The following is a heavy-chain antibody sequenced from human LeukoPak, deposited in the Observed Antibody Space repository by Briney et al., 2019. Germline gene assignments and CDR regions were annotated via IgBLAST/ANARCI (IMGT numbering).Heavy chain of an antibody. CDR2: ISGSGGST. J-gene: IGHJ3*02. Sequence: GGSLRLSCAASGFTFSSYAMSWVRQAPGKGLEWVSAISGSGGSTYYADSVKGRFTISRDNSKSTLYLQMNSLRAEDTAVYYCAKSRGSSWTYDAFDIWGQGTMVTVSS. D-gene: IGHD6-13*01. CDR1: GFTFSSYA. CDR3: AKSRGSSWTYDAFDI. V-gene: IGHV3-23*01.